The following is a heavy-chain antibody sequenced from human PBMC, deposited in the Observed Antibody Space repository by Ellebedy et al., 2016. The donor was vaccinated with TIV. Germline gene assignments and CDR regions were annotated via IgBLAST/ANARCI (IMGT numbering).Heavy chain of an antibody. CDR2: IIPMFGTT. Sequence: ASVKVSCKASGGTFSSNTINWVRQAPGQGLEWMGGIIPMFGTTTYAQTFQGRVTITADESTTTAYMELSSLASEDTAVYYCVREEAGTTRFDYWGQGTLVTVSS. CDR1: GGTFSSNT. V-gene: IGHV1-69*13. J-gene: IGHJ4*02. CDR3: VREEAGTTRFDY. D-gene: IGHD6-13*01.